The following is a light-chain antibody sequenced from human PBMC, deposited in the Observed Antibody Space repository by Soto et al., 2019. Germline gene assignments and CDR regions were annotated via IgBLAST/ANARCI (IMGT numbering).Light chain of an antibody. V-gene: IGLV2-8*01. CDR2: EVS. Sequence: QSALTQPPSASGSPGQSVTISCTGTSSDVGGYNYVSWYQQQSGKAPKLMIYEVSKRPSGVPDRFSGSKSGNTASLTVSGLQAEDGADYYCSSYAGSNTVVFGGGTKLTVL. J-gene: IGLJ2*01. CDR3: SSYAGSNTVV. CDR1: SSDVGGYNY.